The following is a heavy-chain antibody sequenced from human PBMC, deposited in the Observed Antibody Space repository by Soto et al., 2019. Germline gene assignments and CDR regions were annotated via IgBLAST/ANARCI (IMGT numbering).Heavy chain of an antibody. CDR1: GFTFSDFE. CDR3: VRDNSHIIVTPFDL. V-gene: IGHV3-48*03. CDR2: VSFRGTTT. J-gene: IGHJ4*02. Sequence: GGSLRLSCVASGFTFSDFEMNWVRQVPGKGLQRLAYVSFRGTTTYYGGSVGGRFTISRDNAKNSVYLEMHRLGVDDTAIYYCVRDNSHIIVTPFDLWGQGTLVTVS. D-gene: IGHD1-1*01.